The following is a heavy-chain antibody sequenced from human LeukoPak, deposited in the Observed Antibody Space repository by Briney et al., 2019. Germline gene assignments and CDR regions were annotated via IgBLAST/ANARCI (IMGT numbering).Heavy chain of an antibody. Sequence: SETLSLTCTVSGGSISSSSYYWGWIRQPPGKGLEWIGSIYYSGSTYYNPSLKSRVTISVDTSKNQFSLKLSSVTAADTAMYYCARGGGYDHIDYWGQGTLVTVSS. CDR2: IYYSGST. V-gene: IGHV4-39*07. CDR1: GGSISSSSYY. CDR3: ARGGGYDHIDY. D-gene: IGHD5-12*01. J-gene: IGHJ4*02.